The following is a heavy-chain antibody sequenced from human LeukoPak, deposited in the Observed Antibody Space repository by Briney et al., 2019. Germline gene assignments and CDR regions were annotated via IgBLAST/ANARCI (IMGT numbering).Heavy chain of an antibody. V-gene: IGHV4-39*07. CDR3: ARQLWELERFDY. CDR1: GGSISSRRYF. J-gene: IGHJ4*02. CDR2: MYYSGST. D-gene: IGHD1-26*01. Sequence: PAETLSLTCTVSGGSISSRRYFWGWIRQPPGKGLEWIGNMYYSGSTYYNPSLKSRVTISIDTSKRQFSLKLSSVTAADTAVYYCARQLWELERFDYWGQGTLVTVSS.